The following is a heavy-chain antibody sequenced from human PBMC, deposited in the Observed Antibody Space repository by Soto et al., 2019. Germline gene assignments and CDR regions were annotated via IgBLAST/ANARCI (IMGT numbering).Heavy chain of an antibody. CDR1: GGSISSDNW. CDR3: ARDSKTNLDY. CDR2: IYPSGST. Sequence: QVELQESGPGLVKPSGTLSLTCAVSGGSISSDNWWSWVRQFPGKGLEWIGDIYPSGSTNYNPSFRSRVAISIDKSKDQFSLELRFVTAADTSVYFCARDSKTNLDYWGQGTLVTVSS. J-gene: IGHJ4*02. D-gene: IGHD1-1*01. V-gene: IGHV4-4*02.